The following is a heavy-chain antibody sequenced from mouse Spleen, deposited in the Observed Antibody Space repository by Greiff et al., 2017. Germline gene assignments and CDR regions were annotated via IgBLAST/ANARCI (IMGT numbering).Heavy chain of an antibody. J-gene: IGHJ3*01. V-gene: IGHV3-6*01. Sequence: VQLQQSGPGLVKPSQSLSLTCSVTGYSITSGYYWNWIRQFPGNKLEWMGYISYDGSNNYNPSLKNRISITRDTSKNQFFLKLNSVTTEDTATYYCARGYYSNYEAWFAYWGQGTLVTVSA. CDR2: ISYDGSN. CDR1: GYSITSGYY. D-gene: IGHD2-5*01. CDR3: ARGYYSNYEAWFAY.